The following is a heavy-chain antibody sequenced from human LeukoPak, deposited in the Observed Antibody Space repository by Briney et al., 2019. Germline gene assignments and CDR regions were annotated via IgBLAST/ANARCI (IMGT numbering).Heavy chain of an antibody. CDR3: ATARYKNCWSGYDLGYFDY. V-gene: IGHV3-30-3*01. Sequence: PGGSLRLSCAASGFTFSSYAMHWVRQAPGKGLEWVAVISYDGSNKYYADSVKGRFTISRDNSKNTLYLQMNSLRAEDTVLYYCATARYKNCWSGYDLGYFDYWGQGTLVTVSS. CDR1: GFTFSSYA. CDR2: ISYDGSNK. J-gene: IGHJ4*02. D-gene: IGHD3-3*02.